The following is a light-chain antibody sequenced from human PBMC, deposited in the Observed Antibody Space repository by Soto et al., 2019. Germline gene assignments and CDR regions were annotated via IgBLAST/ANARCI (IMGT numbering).Light chain of an antibody. V-gene: IGKV3-20*01. CDR1: QSVSNNF. Sequence: EIVLTQSPGTLSLSPGERAALSCRASQSVSNNFLAWYQRKPGQAPRLLIYGASYRATDIPYRFSGSGSGTDFTLTITRLEPVDFAVYYCQQYGSSPPTFGQGTKVEVK. CDR2: GAS. J-gene: IGKJ1*01. CDR3: QQYGSSPPT.